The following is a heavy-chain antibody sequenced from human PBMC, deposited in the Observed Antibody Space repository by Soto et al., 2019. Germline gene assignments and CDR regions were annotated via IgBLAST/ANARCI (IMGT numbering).Heavy chain of an antibody. J-gene: IGHJ4*02. D-gene: IGHD3-10*01. CDR1: GDTFNSYV. V-gene: IGHV1-69*01. Sequence: QVQLVQSGAEVKKPGSSVKVSCKASGDTFNSYVFNWFRQAPGQGLEWMGAIIPMFGTVDYAQKFQGRVTITADESTSTGYMELGSLRFEDTAVFFCARNNIVRGAIQRAYFDYWGQGTLVTVSS. CDR2: IIPMFGTV. CDR3: ARNNIVRGAIQRAYFDY.